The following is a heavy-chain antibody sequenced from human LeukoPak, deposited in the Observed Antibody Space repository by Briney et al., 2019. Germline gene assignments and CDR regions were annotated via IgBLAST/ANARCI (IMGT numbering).Heavy chain of an antibody. CDR1: GYIFTNYE. V-gene: IGHV1-8*01. J-gene: IGHJ6*02. Sequence: ASVKVSCKASGYIFTNYEIHWVGQAPGQGLEWMGWMNTDRGDTGYLQKFQGRVTMTRDTSVGTAYLEVSSLRSEDTAVYYCATAMIVVRYYYGMDVWGQGTTVTVSS. CDR2: MNTDRGDT. D-gene: IGHD3-22*01. CDR3: ATAMIVVRYYYGMDV.